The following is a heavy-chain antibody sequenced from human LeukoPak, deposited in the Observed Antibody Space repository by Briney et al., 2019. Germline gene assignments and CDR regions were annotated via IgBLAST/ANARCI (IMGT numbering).Heavy chain of an antibody. Sequence: PGGSLRLSCAASGFTFSSYWMHWVRQAPGKGLVWVSRINSDGSSTSYADSVKGRFTISRDNAKNTLYLQMNSLRAEDTAVYYCARDLAWIQLWLDDAFDIWGQGTMVTVSS. CDR2: INSDGSST. CDR1: GFTFSSYW. V-gene: IGHV3-74*01. J-gene: IGHJ3*02. D-gene: IGHD5-18*01. CDR3: ARDLAWIQLWLDDAFDI.